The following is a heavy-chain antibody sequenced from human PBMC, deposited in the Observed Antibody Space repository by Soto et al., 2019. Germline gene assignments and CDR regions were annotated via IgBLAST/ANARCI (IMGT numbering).Heavy chain of an antibody. CDR2: INPSGGST. V-gene: IGHV1-46*01. CDR3: AREDTAPTT. Sequence: ASVKVSCKASGYTFTSYYMHWVRQAPGQGLEWMGIINPSGGSTNYAQKFQGRVTITADESTSTAYMELSSLRSEDTVVYYCAREDTAPTTWGQGTLVTVSS. CDR1: GYTFTSYY. J-gene: IGHJ5*02. D-gene: IGHD5-18*01.